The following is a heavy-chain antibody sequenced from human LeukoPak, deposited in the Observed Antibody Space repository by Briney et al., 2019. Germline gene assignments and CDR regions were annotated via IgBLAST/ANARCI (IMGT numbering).Heavy chain of an antibody. V-gene: IGHV4-34*01. CDR2: INHSGST. J-gene: IGHJ6*03. CDR3: ARAGGLLDYYYYYMDV. CDR1: GGSFSGYY. D-gene: IGHD3-22*01. Sequence: PSETLSLTCAVYGGSFSGYYWSWIRQPPGKGLEWIGEINHSGSTNYNPSLKSRVTISVDTSKNQFSLKLSSVTAADTAVYYCARAGGLLDYYYYYMDVWGKGTTVTVSS.